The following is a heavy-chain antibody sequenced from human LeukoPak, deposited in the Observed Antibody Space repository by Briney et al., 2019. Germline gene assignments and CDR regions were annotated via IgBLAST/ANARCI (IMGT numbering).Heavy chain of an antibody. Sequence: GGSLRLSCAASGFTVSSNYMSWVRQAPGKGLEWVAVIWYDGSNKYYADSVKGRFTISRDNSKNTLYLQMNSLRAEDTAVYYCARGSSSGSLDYWGQGTLVTVSS. V-gene: IGHV3-33*08. J-gene: IGHJ4*02. CDR1: GFTVSSNY. D-gene: IGHD1-26*01. CDR3: ARGSSSGSLDY. CDR2: IWYDGSNK.